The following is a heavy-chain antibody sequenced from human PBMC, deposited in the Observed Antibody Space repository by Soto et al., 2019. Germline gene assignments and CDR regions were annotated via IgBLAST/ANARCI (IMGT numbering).Heavy chain of an antibody. J-gene: IGHJ5*02. D-gene: IGHD6-19*01. CDR2: IYYSGST. Sequence: QVQLQESGPGLVKPSETLSLTCTVSGGSISSYYWSWIRQPPGKGLEWIGYIYYSGSTNYNPSLKSGVTIAVDTTKNQFTLKMSSVAAADTAVYYCARGRYSSGYNWFDPWGQGTLVTVSS. V-gene: IGHV4-59*01. CDR1: GGSISSYY. CDR3: ARGRYSSGYNWFDP.